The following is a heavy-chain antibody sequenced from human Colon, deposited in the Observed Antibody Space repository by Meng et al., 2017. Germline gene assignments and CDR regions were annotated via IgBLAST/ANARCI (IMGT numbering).Heavy chain of an antibody. D-gene: IGHD3-9*01. CDR3: AARGRDDILTGYTDYFFDF. V-gene: IGHV4-38-2*02. CDR2: IYHSGTT. Sequence: GSLRLSCTVSGYSISSGYYWGWIRQPPGKGQEWIGSIYHSGTTYYNPSLKSRVTISKDTSKNQFSLKLSSVTAADTAVYYCAARGRDDILTGYTDYFFDFWGQGKLVNGAS. CDR1: GYSISSGYY. J-gene: IGHJ4*02.